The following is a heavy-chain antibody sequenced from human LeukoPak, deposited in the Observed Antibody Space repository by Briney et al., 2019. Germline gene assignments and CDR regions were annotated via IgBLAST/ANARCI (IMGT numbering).Heavy chain of an antibody. CDR1: GFTFSSYA. J-gene: IGHJ4*02. D-gene: IGHD3-3*01. V-gene: IGHV3-23*01. CDR2: ISGSGGST. Sequence: GGSLRLSCAASGFTFSSYAMSWVRQAPGKGLEWVSAISGSGGSTYYADSVKGRFTISRDNSKNTLYLQMNSLRAEDTAVYYCAKNSGDYSYYDFWSGYGYYFDYWGQGTLVTASS. CDR3: AKNSGDYSYYDFWSGYGYYFDY.